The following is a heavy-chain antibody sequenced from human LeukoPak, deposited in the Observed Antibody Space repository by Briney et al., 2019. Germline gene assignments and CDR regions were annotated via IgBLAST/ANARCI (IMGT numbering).Heavy chain of an antibody. J-gene: IGHJ5*01. D-gene: IGHD3-10*01. CDR2: IWNDGSNE. CDR3: ARDGSGLAVRGWFDF. Sequence: GGSLRLSCVASGFTFKKYGIHWLRQAPGKGLEWVAVIWNDGSNEYYADSVKGRLAISRDNDKNKVNLEMNSLRAEDTVVYYCARDGSGLAVRGWFDFWGQGTMVTVSS. V-gene: IGHV3-33*01. CDR1: GFTFKKYG.